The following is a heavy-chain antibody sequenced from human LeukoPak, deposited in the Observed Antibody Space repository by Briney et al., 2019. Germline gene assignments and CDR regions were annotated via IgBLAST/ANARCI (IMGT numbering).Heavy chain of an antibody. D-gene: IGHD3-10*01. J-gene: IGHJ4*02. CDR1: GFTFSSYG. CDR2: IRYDGSNK. V-gene: IGHV3-30*02. CDR3: AKDYYGSGSYPTRSFDY. Sequence: GGSLRLSCAASGFTFSSYGMHWVRQAPGKGLEWVAFIRYDGSNKYYADSVRGRFTISRDDSKNTLYLQMNSLRAEDTAVYYCAKDYYGSGSYPTRSFDYWGQGTLVTVSS.